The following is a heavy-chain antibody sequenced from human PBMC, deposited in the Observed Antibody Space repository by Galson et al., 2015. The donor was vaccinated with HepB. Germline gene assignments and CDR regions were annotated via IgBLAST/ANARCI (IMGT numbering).Heavy chain of an antibody. CDR2: IMPIFDTT. Sequence: SVKVSCKASGGTFSTYAISWVRQAPGQGLEWMGGIMPIFDTTNYPQKFQDRVTITADKSTSTAYMELSSLRSEDTAVYYCAREGDGSGSYRLPDRNYYYYGMDFWGQGTTVTVSS. CDR3: AREGDGSGSYRLPDRNYYYYGMDF. CDR1: GGTFSTYA. V-gene: IGHV1-69*06. J-gene: IGHJ6*02. D-gene: IGHD3-10*01.